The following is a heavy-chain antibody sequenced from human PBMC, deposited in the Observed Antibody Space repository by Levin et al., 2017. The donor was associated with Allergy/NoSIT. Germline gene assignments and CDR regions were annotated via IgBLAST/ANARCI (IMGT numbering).Heavy chain of an antibody. Sequence: TGGSLRLSCEASGFTFSDFFMSWVRRAPGKGLEWVAYISTGSSYINYADSVKGRFTISRDNAKNSLYLQMNSLRADDTAVYSCARFISAARNYYYGMDVWGQGTTVTVSS. J-gene: IGHJ6*02. D-gene: IGHD6-13*01. CDR1: GFTFSDFF. CDR3: ARFISAARNYYYGMDV. V-gene: IGHV3-11*03. CDR2: ISTGSSYI.